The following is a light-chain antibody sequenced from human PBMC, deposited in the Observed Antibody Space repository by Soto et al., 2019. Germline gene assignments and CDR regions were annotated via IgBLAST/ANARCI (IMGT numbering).Light chain of an antibody. CDR3: QTGSTGILV. V-gene: IGLV4-69*01. Sequence: VVTQSPSASASLGASVKLTCTLSSGHSSYAIAWHQQQPEKGPRYLMKLNSDGSHSKGDGIPDRFSGSSSGTERYRTISSLQSEDEAYYYCQTGSTGILVFGGGTKVTVL. J-gene: IGLJ3*02. CDR2: LNSDGSH. CDR1: SGHSSYA.